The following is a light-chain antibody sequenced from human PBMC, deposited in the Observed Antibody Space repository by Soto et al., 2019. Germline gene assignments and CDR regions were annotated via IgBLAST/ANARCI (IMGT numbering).Light chain of an antibody. V-gene: IGLV2-14*03. CDR1: SSDVGGYNY. CDR3: CSYTSSSTLV. Sequence: QSALTQPASVSGSPGQSITISCTGTSSDVGGYNYVSWYQQHPGKAPRLMIYDVTNRPSGVSNRFSGSKSGSTASLTISGLQAEDEADYYCCSYTSSSTLVFGGGTKLTVL. CDR2: DVT. J-gene: IGLJ2*01.